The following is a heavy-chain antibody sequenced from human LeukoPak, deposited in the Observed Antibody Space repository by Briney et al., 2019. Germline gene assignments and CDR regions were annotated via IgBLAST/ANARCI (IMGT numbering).Heavy chain of an antibody. J-gene: IGHJ4*02. CDR2: VNLDGSEK. Sequence: GGSLRLSCAASGFTFSTYWMSWVRQAPGKGLERVANVNLDGSEKYYVDSVKGRFTISRDNAKNSLYVQMNNLRAADTAVYYCVGGPGYWGQGTLVTVSS. CDR3: VGGPGY. V-gene: IGHV3-7*01. D-gene: IGHD3-10*01. CDR1: GFTFSTYW.